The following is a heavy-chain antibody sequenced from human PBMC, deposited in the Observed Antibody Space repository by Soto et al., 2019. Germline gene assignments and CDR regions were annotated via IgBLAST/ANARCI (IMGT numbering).Heavy chain of an antibody. CDR3: AATSITMIVVVITPGAFDI. V-gene: IGHV1-24*01. CDR1: GYTLTELS. CDR2: FDPEDGGT. J-gene: IGHJ3*02. Sequence: ASVKVSCKVSGYTLTELSMHWVRQAPGKGLEWMGGFDPEDGGTIYAQKFQGRVTMTEDTSTDTAYMELSSLRSEDTAVYYCAATSITMIVVVITPGAFDIWGQGTMVTVSS. D-gene: IGHD3-22*01.